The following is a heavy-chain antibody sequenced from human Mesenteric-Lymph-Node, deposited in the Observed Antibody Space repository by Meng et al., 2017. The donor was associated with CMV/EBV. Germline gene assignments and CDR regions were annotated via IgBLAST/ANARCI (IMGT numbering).Heavy chain of an antibody. V-gene: IGHV3-48*03. D-gene: IGHD1-1*01. J-gene: IGHJ4*02. Sequence: GGSLRLSCAASGLTINSYEMNWVRQAPGKGLEWVSYISSTSSTIYYADSVKGRFTISRDNANNSLFLQVSSLRAEDTAVYYCARGVQDWGQGTLVTSPQ. CDR2: ISSTSSTI. CDR1: GLTINSYE. CDR3: ARGVQD.